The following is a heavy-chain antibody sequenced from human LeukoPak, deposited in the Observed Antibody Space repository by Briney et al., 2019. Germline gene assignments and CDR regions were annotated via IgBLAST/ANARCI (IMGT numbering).Heavy chain of an antibody. J-gene: IGHJ3*02. D-gene: IGHD3-22*01. CDR3: TTRRSYYDSSGYYSDAFDI. V-gene: IGHV3-15*07. Sequence: PGGSLRLSCAASGSTFSNAWMNWVRQAPGKGLEWVGRIKSKTDGGTTDYAAPVKGRFTISRDDSKNTLYLQMNSLKTEDTAVYYCTTRRSYYDSSGYYSDAFDIWGQGTMVTVSS. CDR2: IKSKTDGGTT. CDR1: GSTFSNAW.